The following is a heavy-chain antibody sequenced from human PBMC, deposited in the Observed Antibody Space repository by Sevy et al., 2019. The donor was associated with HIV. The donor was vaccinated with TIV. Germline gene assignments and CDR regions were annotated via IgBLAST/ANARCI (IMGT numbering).Heavy chain of an antibody. CDR1: GFMFNSYS. Sequence: GGSLRVSCAASGFMFNSYSMNWVRQAPGTGLEWVSYINSGGGAISYADSVKGRFTISRDNAKNSVYLQMNNLRAEDTAVYYCVRTVSGTFRYDDYWGQGTLVTVSS. J-gene: IGHJ4*02. CDR3: VRTVSGTFRYDDY. V-gene: IGHV3-48*01. CDR2: INSGGGAI. D-gene: IGHD3-16*02.